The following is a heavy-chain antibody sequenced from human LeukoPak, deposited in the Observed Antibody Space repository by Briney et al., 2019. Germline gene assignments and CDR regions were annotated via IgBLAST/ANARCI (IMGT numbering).Heavy chain of an antibody. CDR1: GGSLSSGGYY. CDR2: IYYSGST. V-gene: IGHV4-31*03. D-gene: IGHD6-13*01. J-gene: IGHJ4*02. Sequence: PSQTLSLTCTVSGGSLSSGGYYWSWLRQHPGKGLEWFGYIYYSGSTYYNPSLKSRVTISVDTSKNQFSLKLSSVTAADTAVYYCARSAGSSSWYFDYWGQGTLVTVSS. CDR3: ARSAGSSSWYFDY.